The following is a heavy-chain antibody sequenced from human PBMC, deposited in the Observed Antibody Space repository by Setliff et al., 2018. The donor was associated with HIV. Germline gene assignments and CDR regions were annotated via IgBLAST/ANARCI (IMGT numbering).Heavy chain of an antibody. V-gene: IGHV1-8*02. Sequence: ASVKVSCKASGDTFTTYDINWVRRATGQGPEWIGWMNTNSGNTGYAQKFQVRVTMTRNTSISTAYMELSSLRSEDTAVYYCARYWPNHPQNAFDIWGQGTMVTVSS. D-gene: IGHD2-15*01. CDR2: MNTNSGNT. CDR1: GDTFTTYD. J-gene: IGHJ3*02. CDR3: ARYWPNHPQNAFDI.